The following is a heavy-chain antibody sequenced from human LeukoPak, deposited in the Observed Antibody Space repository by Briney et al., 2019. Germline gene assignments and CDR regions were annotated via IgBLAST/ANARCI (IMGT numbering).Heavy chain of an antibody. CDR2: ISSSNYI. CDR1: GFTFSSYS. CDR3: ARERYWYFDL. V-gene: IGHV3-21*01. Sequence: GGSLRLSCAASGFTFSSYSMNWVRQAPGKGLERVSSISSSNYIYYADSVKGRFTISRDNAKNSLYLQMNSLRADDTAVYYCARERYWYFDLWGRGTLVTVSS. J-gene: IGHJ2*01.